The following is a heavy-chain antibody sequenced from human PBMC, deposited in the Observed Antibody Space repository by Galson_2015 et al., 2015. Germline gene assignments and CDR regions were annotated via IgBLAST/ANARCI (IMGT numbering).Heavy chain of an antibody. CDR3: ARGPYDFWSGYYGTQPSNPDY. Sequence: SVKVSCKASGGTFSSYTISWVRQAPGQGLEWMGRIIPILGIANYAQKFQGRVTITADKSTSTAYMELSSLRSEDTAVYYCARGPYDFWSGYYGTQPSNPDYWGQGTLVTVSS. CDR2: IIPILGIA. J-gene: IGHJ4*02. CDR1: GGTFSSYT. D-gene: IGHD3-3*01. V-gene: IGHV1-69*02.